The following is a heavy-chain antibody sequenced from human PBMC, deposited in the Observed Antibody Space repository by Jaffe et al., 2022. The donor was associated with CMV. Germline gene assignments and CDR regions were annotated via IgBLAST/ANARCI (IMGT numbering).Heavy chain of an antibody. J-gene: IGHJ4*02. V-gene: IGHV3-21*01. CDR1: GFTSSSYS. Sequence: EVQLVESGGGLVKPGGSLRLSCVASGFTSSSYSLNWVRQAPGKGLEWVSSISTTSTYIFYADSVKGRFTISRDNAKNSLSLQMNSLTAEDTAVYYCAGGGRMGPTVVTHFDYWGQGTLVTVSS. D-gene: IGHD4-17*01. CDR2: ISTTSTYI. CDR3: AGGGRMGPTVVTHFDY.